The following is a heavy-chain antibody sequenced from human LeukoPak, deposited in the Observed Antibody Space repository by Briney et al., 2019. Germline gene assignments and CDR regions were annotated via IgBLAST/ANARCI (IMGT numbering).Heavy chain of an antibody. V-gene: IGHV4-38-2*02. CDR2: FYHSGIT. CDR3: ARDPYFPAYYYDSSGYYSN. D-gene: IGHD3-22*01. Sequence: SETLSLTCTVSGYSISSGYYWGWIRQPPGKGLEWIGSFYHSGITYYNPSLKSRVTISVDTSKNQFSLKLSSVTAADTAVYYCARDPYFPAYYYDSSGYYSNWGQGTLVTVSS. J-gene: IGHJ4*02. CDR1: GYSISSGYY.